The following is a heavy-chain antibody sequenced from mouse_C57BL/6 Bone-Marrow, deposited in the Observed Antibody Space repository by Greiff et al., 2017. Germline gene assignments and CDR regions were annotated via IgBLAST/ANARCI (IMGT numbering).Heavy chain of an antibody. CDR1: GYTFTSYW. D-gene: IGHD5-1*01. CDR2: INPSNGGT. Sequence: VQLQQSGPELVKPGASVKLSCKASGYTFTSYWMHWVKQRPGQGLEWIGNINPSNGGTNYNEKFKGKATLTVDKSSSTAYMQLSSLTSEDSAVYYCANKCRRGEYCSLCFWGQGASVTVSS. V-gene: IGHV1-53*01. CDR3: ANKCRRGEYCSLCF. J-gene: IGHJ4*01.